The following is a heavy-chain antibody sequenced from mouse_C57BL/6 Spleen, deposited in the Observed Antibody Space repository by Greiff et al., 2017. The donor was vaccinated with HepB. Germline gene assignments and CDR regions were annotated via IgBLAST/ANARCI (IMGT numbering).Heavy chain of an antibody. CDR3: ARFSRSLTVVAPGAMDY. Sequence: EVMLVESEGGLVQPGSSMKLSCTASGFTFSDYYMAWVRQVPEKGLEWVANLNYDGSSTYYLHPLKSRFIISSDNAKNILYLQMSSLKSEDTATYYCARFSRSLTVVAPGAMDYWGQGTSVTVSS. V-gene: IGHV5-16*01. CDR2: LNYDGSST. J-gene: IGHJ4*01. CDR1: GFTFSDYY. D-gene: IGHD1-1*01.